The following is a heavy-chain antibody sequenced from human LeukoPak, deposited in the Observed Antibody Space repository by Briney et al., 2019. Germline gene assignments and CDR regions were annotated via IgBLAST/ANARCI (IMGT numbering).Heavy chain of an antibody. Sequence: PGGSLRLSCAAPGFTFSTYATNWVRQAPGKGLEWVSLISDSGANKHYAASVKGRFTISRDNSKNTLSLQMNSLRPEDTAVYYCAKDVRVGGGGMDVWGQGTPVTVSS. V-gene: IGHV3-23*01. J-gene: IGHJ6*02. CDR1: GFTFSTYA. D-gene: IGHD1-26*01. CDR3: AKDVRVGGGGMDV. CDR2: ISDSGANK.